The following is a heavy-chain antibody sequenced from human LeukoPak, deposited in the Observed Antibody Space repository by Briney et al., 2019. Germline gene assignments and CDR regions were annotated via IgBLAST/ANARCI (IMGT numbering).Heavy chain of an antibody. V-gene: IGHV1-69*05. CDR2: IIPIFGTA. CDR3: ARVGVRGYYDSSGYYPPDY. CDR1: GYTFTSYY. D-gene: IGHD3-22*01. J-gene: IGHJ4*02. Sequence: SVKVSCKASGYTFTSYYMHWVRQAPGQGLEWMGGIIPIFGTANYAQKFQGRVTITTDESTSTAYMELSSLRSEDTAVYYCARVGVRGYYDSSGYYPPDYWGQGTLVTVSS.